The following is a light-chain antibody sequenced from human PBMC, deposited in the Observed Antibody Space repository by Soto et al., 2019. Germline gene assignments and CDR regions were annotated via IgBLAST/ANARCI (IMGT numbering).Light chain of an antibody. V-gene: IGLV2-8*01. CDR3: SSYAGSNNYV. Sequence: ALTQPPSASGSPGQSVTISCTGTSSDVGGYNYVSWYQQHPGKAPKLMIYGVTKRPSGVPDRFSGSKSGNTASLTVSGLQAEDEAYYYCSSYAGSNNYVFGTGTQLTVL. J-gene: IGLJ1*01. CDR2: GVT. CDR1: SSDVGGYNY.